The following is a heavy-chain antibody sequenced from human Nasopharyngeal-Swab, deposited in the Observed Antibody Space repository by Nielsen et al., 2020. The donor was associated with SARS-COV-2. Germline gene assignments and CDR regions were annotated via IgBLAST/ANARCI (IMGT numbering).Heavy chain of an antibody. Sequence: GESLKISCAASGFTFSRYDMSWVRPAPGKGREWVYNVSAKEYSTYYVDSVKGRFTVSRDNSKNTLYLQMNSLRAEDTAVYYCAKSFKFDFWSGGGYYLDVWGKGTTVTVSS. V-gene: IGHV3-23*01. CDR3: AKSFKFDFWSGGGYYLDV. D-gene: IGHD3-3*01. CDR1: GFTFSRYD. CDR2: VSAKEYST. J-gene: IGHJ6*03.